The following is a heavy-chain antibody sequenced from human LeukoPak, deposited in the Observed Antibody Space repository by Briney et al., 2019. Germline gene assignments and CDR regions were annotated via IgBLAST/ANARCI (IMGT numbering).Heavy chain of an antibody. CDR1: GGSISSYY. J-gene: IGHJ6*02. CDR3: ARNTGYCSGGSCYGMDV. CDR2: IYYSGST. D-gene: IGHD2-15*01. Sequence: PSETLSLTCTVSGGSISSYYWSWIRQPPGKGLEWIGYIYYSGSTNYNPSLKSRVTISVDTSKNQFSLKLSSVTAADTAVYYCARNTGYCSGGSCYGMDVWGQGTTVTASS. V-gene: IGHV4-59*08.